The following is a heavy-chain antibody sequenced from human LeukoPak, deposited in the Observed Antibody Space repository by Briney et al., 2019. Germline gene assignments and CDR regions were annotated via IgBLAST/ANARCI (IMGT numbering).Heavy chain of an antibody. V-gene: IGHV3-66*01. J-gene: IGHJ4*02. D-gene: IGHD5-24*01. CDR2: IYSDGTT. CDR3: ARGDGYNSFDY. Sequence: GGSLRLSCAASGFTFSSYGMHWVRQAPGWGLEWVSVIYSDGTTHYADSVKGRFTISRDNSKNTLYLQMNSLRVEDTAVYYCARGDGYNSFDYWGQGTLVTVSS. CDR1: GFTFSSYG.